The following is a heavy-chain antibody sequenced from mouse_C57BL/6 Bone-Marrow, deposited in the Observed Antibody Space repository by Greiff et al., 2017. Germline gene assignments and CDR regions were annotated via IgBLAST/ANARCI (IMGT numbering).Heavy chain of an antibody. CDR2: INPNNGGT. CDR3: ARDGNYWYVDV. D-gene: IGHD2-1*01. J-gene: IGHJ1*03. Sequence: EVQLQQSGPELVKPGASVKISCTASGYTFTDYYMNWVKQSHGKSLEWIGDINPNNGGTSYNQKFKGKATLTVDKSSSTAYMELRSLTSEDSAVYYCARDGNYWYVDVGGTGTTVTVSS. V-gene: IGHV1-26*01. CDR1: GYTFTDYY.